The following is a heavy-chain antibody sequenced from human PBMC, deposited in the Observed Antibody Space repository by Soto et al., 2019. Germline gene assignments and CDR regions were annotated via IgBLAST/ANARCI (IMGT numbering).Heavy chain of an antibody. CDR2: TIPNFGTA. D-gene: IGHD3-22*01. J-gene: IGHJ4*02. CDR1: GGTFSSYG. V-gene: IGHV1-69*13. CDR3: ARIRSDSSSYYLDY. Sequence: SVEVSCKASGGTFSSYGISWVRQAPGQGLEWMGGTIPNFGTAHDALKFQGRVTISADESTSTACMELSSLRYEDTAVYYCARIRSDSSSYYLDYWGQGTPVTVSS.